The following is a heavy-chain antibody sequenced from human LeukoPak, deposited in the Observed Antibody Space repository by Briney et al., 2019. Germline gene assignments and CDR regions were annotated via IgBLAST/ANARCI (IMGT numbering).Heavy chain of an antibody. CDR1: GYTFTSYG. CDR3: AASPYYYGSGSHLDY. Sequence: ASVTVSCKASGYTFTSYGISWVRQAPGQGLEWMGWISAYNGNTNYAQKLQGRVTMTTDTSTSTAYMELRSLRSDDTAVYYCAASPYYYGSGSHLDYWGQGTLVTVSS. J-gene: IGHJ4*02. V-gene: IGHV1-18*01. D-gene: IGHD3-10*01. CDR2: ISAYNGNT.